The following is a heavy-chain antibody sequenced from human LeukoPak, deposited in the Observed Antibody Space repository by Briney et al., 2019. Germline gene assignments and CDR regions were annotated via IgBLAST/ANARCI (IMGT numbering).Heavy chain of an antibody. Sequence: PGGSLRLSCAASGFTFNKYCMTWVRQAPGKGLEWVANIKEDGSEKNYVDSVKGRFTISRDNAKNSLYLQMNSLRVEDTAVYYCASGCNSDSWGQGTLVIVSS. D-gene: IGHD4-23*01. J-gene: IGHJ5*02. CDR3: ASGCNSDS. V-gene: IGHV3-7*01. CDR1: GFTFNKYC. CDR2: IKEDGSEK.